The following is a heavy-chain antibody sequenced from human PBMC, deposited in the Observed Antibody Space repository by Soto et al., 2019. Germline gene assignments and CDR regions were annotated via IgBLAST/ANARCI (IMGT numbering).Heavy chain of an antibody. Sequence: GGSLRLSCAASGFTFSDYYMSWIRQAPGKGLEWVSYISSSGSTIYYADSVKGRFTISRDNAKNSLYLQMNSLRAEDTAVYYCARSRLWFGELLSNNWFDPWGQGTLVTVSS. CDR2: ISSSGSTI. J-gene: IGHJ5*02. CDR1: GFTFSDYY. D-gene: IGHD3-10*01. CDR3: ARSRLWFGELLSNNWFDP. V-gene: IGHV3-11*01.